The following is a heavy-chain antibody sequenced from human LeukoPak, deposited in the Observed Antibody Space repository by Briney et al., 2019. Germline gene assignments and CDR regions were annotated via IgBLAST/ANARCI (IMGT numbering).Heavy chain of an antibody. J-gene: IGHJ6*02. CDR1: GFTFSRYG. CDR2: ISYDGGSE. D-gene: IGHD1-14*01. Sequence: PGSSLRLSCAASGFTFSRYGMHWLRQAPGKGLEWVAVISYDGGSEYYTDSVKGRFTISRDNPKNTLYLQMNSLRAEDTALYYCAREKREPYNYYGMDVWGQGTTVTVSS. CDR3: AREKREPYNYYGMDV. V-gene: IGHV3-30*03.